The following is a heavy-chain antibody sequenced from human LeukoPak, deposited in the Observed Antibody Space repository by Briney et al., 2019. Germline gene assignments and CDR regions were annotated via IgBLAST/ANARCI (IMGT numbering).Heavy chain of an antibody. CDR1: GGSISSCYYY. CDR2: IYYSGNT. CDR3: ARRGYYYDSSGPYCGDAFVI. J-gene: IGHJ3*02. V-gene: IGHV4-39*01. D-gene: IGHD3-22*01. Sequence: SETLSLTCTVSGGSISSCYYYWGWIRQPPGKGLEWIGSIYYSGNTYYNPYLKSRVAIHVYTSKNHFSLKLRSVTAADTAVYYCARRGYYYDSSGPYCGDAFVIGGQRTMVTVSS.